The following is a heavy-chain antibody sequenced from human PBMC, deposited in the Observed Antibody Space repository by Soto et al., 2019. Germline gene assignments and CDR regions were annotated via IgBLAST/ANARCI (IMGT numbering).Heavy chain of an antibody. Sequence: GESLKISCRGFGFSFTAYWIDWVRQMPGKGLEWMGRIDPSDSDTSYSPSFQGRVTFSADKSTSTAYLQWNSLKPSDSAIYYCARSQLDRFDPWGQGTQVTVSS. V-gene: IGHV5-10-1*01. J-gene: IGHJ5*02. D-gene: IGHD1-1*01. CDR2: IDPSDSDT. CDR1: GFSFTAYW. CDR3: ARSQLDRFDP.